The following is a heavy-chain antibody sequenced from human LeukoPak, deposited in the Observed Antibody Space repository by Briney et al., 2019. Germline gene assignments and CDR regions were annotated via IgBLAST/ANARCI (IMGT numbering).Heavy chain of an antibody. Sequence: GGSLRLSCAASGFTFSSYSMNWVRQAPGKGLEWVSYISSSSSTIYYADSVKGRFTISRDNAKNSLYLQMNSLRAEDTAVYYCAGRETSWYPYYYYMDVWGKGTTVTISS. CDR2: ISSSSSTI. CDR1: GFTFSSYS. D-gene: IGHD6-13*01. CDR3: AGRETSWYPYYYYMDV. J-gene: IGHJ6*03. V-gene: IGHV3-48*01.